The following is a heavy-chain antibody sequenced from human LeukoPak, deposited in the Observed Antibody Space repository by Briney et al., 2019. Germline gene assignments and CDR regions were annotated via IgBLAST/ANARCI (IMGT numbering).Heavy chain of an antibody. Sequence: GGSLRLSCATSGFSFSTYTMSWVRQAPGKGLEWISSISVDGGRTTYADSVQGRFTISRDNSKNTLYLQMNSLRAEDTAVYYCAKSNNWNYGWSDPWGQGTLVTVSS. V-gene: IGHV3-23*01. CDR3: AKSNNWNYGWSDP. CDR1: GFSFSTYT. CDR2: ISVDGGRT. D-gene: IGHD1-7*01. J-gene: IGHJ5*02.